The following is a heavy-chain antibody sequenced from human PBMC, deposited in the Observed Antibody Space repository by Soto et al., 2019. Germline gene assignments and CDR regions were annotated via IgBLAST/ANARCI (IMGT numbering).Heavy chain of an antibody. CDR1: GGSISNYH. Sequence: SETLSLTCSVSGGSISNYHWGWIRQPPGKGLEWLGYVHYSGTTSYNPSLKIRLTISVDTSKNQFSLNVASVTAADTAVYYCAGDYGDYEAAFDPWGQGILVTVSS. CDR3: AGDYGDYEAAFDP. J-gene: IGHJ5*02. CDR2: VHYSGTT. D-gene: IGHD4-17*01. V-gene: IGHV4-59*01.